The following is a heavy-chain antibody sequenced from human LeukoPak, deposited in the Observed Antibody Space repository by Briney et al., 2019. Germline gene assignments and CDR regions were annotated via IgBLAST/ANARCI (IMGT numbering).Heavy chain of an antibody. D-gene: IGHD1-26*01. CDR1: GGTFSSYA. V-gene: IGHV1-69*04. Sequence: GSSVKVSCKASGGTFSSYAISWVRQAPGQGLEWMGRIIPIFGIANYAQKFQGRVTITADKSTSTAYMELSSLRSEDTAVYYCARDVTHLADGELAFDYWGQGTLVTVSS. CDR3: ARDVTHLADGELAFDY. CDR2: IIPIFGIA. J-gene: IGHJ4*02.